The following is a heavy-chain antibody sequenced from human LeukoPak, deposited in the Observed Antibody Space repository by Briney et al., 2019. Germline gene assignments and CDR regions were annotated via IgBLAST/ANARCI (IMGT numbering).Heavy chain of an antibody. CDR1: GGSIGSGGYY. Sequence: SQTLSLTCTVSGGSIGSGGYYWSWIRQHPGKGLEWIGYIYYSGSTYYNPSLKSRVTISVDTSKNQFSLKLSSVTAADTAVYYCAAGVVVAATLLYWGQGTLVTVSS. V-gene: IGHV4-31*03. CDR3: AAGVVVAATLLY. CDR2: IYYSGST. J-gene: IGHJ4*02. D-gene: IGHD2-15*01.